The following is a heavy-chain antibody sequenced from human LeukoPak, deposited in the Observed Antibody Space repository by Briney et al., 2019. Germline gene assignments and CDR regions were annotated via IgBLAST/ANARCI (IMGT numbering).Heavy chain of an antibody. CDR2: IYTGGNT. CDR1: GFTVSSNY. CDR3: ARDRPGGGELDFDY. J-gene: IGHJ4*02. D-gene: IGHD1-26*01. V-gene: IGHV3-53*04. Sequence: PGGSLRLSCAASGFTVSSNYMNWVSQAPRKGLEWVAVIYTGGNTYYAESVEGRFTISRHNSKNTLYLQMNSLRADDTAVYYCARDRPGGGELDFDYWGQGTLVTVSS.